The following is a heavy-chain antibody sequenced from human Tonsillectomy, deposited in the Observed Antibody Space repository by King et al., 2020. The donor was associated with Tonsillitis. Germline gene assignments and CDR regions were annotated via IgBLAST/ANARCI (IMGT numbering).Heavy chain of an antibody. J-gene: IGHJ4*02. CDR1: GGSFSGYY. CDR2: INHSGGT. CDR3: ARGRKPLDY. Sequence: VQLQQWGAGLLKPSETLSLTCAVYGGSFSGYYWSWIRQPPGKGLEWIGEINHSGGTNYNPSLKSRVTISVDTSKNQFSLKLSSVTAADTAVYYCARGRKPLDYWGQGTLVTVSS. V-gene: IGHV4-34*01.